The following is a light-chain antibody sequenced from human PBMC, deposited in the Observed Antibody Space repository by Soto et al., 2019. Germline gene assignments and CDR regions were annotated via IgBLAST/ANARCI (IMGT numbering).Light chain of an antibody. CDR2: KVS. CDR3: VQTIPWPWT. V-gene: IGKV2-30*02. Sequence: DVVMTQSPLSLPVTLGQPASISCRSSQSLVHSDGNTYLNWVQQRPGQSQRRLTYKVSNRDSGVPDRFSGSGSGTDCTRKISRVEAEDVWVYYFVQTIPWPWTVGQGTKVEIK. J-gene: IGKJ1*01. CDR1: QSLVHSDGNTY.